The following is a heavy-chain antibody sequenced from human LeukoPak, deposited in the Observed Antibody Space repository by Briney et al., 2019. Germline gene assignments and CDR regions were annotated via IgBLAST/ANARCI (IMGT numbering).Heavy chain of an antibody. CDR1: GFTLSTAS. V-gene: IGHV3-48*04. D-gene: IGHD2-21*01. CDR3: ARECGGDCIDAFDI. Sequence: PGGSLRLSCAAPGFTLSTASMNWVRQAPGQGLEWISYIDKSGNTIYYADSVKGRFTISRDNAKNSLYLQMNSLRAEDTAVYYCARECGGDCIDAFDIWGQGTMVTVSS. CDR2: IDKSGNTI. J-gene: IGHJ3*02.